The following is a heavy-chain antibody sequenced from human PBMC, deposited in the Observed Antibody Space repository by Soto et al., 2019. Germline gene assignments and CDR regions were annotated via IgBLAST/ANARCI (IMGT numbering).Heavy chain of an antibody. D-gene: IGHD6-19*01. Sequence: ASVKVSCKASGFTFTGYGIDWVRQATGQGLECMGWLNCNSGNTGYAQKFQGRVTMTRNTSISTAYMELSSLRSEDTAVYYCARGLSKWLVQSWFDPWGQGTLVTVSS. J-gene: IGHJ5*02. CDR1: GFTFTGYG. V-gene: IGHV1-8*01. CDR2: LNCNSGNT. CDR3: ARGLSKWLVQSWFDP.